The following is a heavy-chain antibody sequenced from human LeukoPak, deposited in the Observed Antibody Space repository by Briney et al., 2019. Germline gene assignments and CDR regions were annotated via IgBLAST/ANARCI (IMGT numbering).Heavy chain of an antibody. CDR3: ANGGDDYDFWSGLSSWFDP. J-gene: IGHJ5*02. CDR1: GGTFGSYA. V-gene: IGHV1-69*05. D-gene: IGHD3-3*01. Sequence: SVKVSCKASGGTFGSYAISWVRQAPGQGLEWMGGIIPIFGTANYAQKFQGRVTITTDESTSTAYMELSSLRSEDTAVYYCANGGDDYDFWSGLSSWFDPWGQGTLVTVSS. CDR2: IIPIFGTA.